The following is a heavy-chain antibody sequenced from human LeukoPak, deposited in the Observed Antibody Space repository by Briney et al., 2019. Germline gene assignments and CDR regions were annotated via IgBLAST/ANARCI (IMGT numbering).Heavy chain of an antibody. CDR1: GFTFDDYA. CDR2: ISWNSGTI. Sequence: GGSLRLSCAASGFTFDDYAMHWVRQAPGKGLEWISSISWNSGTIGYADSVEGRFTISRDNAKNPLYLQMNTLRGEDTALYYCAKGIHGYTYGRDAFDIWGQGTMVTVSS. CDR3: AKGIHGYTYGRDAFDI. V-gene: IGHV3-9*01. J-gene: IGHJ3*02. D-gene: IGHD5-18*01.